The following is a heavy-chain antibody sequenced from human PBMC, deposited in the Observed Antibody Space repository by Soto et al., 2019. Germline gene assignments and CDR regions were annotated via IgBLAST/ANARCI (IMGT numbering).Heavy chain of an antibody. CDR1: GFTFSSYS. CDR2: IRNNGIST. Sequence: VGSLRLSCSASGFTFSSYSMHWVRQAPGKGLEFVAVIRNNGISTYYADSVKGRFTISRDNSNNTVSLQMRSLRREDTAVYYCVKGGTSVSSAGFDYWGLGTLVTVSS. CDR3: VKGGTSVSSAGFDY. J-gene: IGHJ4*02. D-gene: IGHD3-22*01. V-gene: IGHV3-64D*06.